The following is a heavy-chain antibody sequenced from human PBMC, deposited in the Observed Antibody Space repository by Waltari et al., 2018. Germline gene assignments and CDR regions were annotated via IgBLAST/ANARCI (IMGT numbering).Heavy chain of an antibody. J-gene: IGHJ4*02. D-gene: IGHD3-16*02. V-gene: IGHV1-18*01. CDR2: ISADNGNT. CDR3: ARDPARFWGSYRLDY. Sequence: QVQLVQSGAEVKKPGASVKVSCKASGYTFTSYGISWVRQAPGQGLEWMGWISADNGNTNYAPKLQGRVTMTTDTSTSTAYMELRSLRSDDTAVYYCARDPARFWGSYRLDYWGQGTLVTVSS. CDR1: GYTFTSYG.